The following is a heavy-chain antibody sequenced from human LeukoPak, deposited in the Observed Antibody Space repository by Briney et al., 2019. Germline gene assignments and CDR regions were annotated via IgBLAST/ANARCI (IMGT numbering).Heavy chain of an antibody. J-gene: IGHJ6*03. Sequence: AAVKVSCKASGFTFITYGFGCVRQAPGQGLEWMGWISAYDGDTKYAQKFQGRVTMTTDTSTSTAYMELRSLRSDDTALYYCARAGRDYGTSRYYYYYMDVWGKGTTVTVSS. CDR2: ISAYDGDT. D-gene: IGHD4-17*01. CDR3: ARAGRDYGTSRYYYYYMDV. V-gene: IGHV1-18*01. CDR1: GFTFITYG.